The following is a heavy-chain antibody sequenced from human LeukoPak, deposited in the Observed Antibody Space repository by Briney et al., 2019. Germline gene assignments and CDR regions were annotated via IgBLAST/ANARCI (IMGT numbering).Heavy chain of an antibody. V-gene: IGHV3-74*01. Sequence: PGGSLTLSRCPCGLPLSSYWMQGVGQAPRREVVWVSRMKRYGRTNYPDSVKGRFTISRDNPKNEVSVDVNSLRAEDTRVYYRARAPSELGGYYAEYFRPWGQGALVIVSS. CDR1: GLPLSSYW. D-gene: IGHD3-22*01. J-gene: IGHJ1*01. CDR2: MKRYGRT. CDR3: ARAPSELGGYYAEYFRP.